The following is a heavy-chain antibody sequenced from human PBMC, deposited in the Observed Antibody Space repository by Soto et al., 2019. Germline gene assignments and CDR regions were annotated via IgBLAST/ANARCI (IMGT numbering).Heavy chain of an antibody. CDR3: PRASSYYDRMWWFAP. J-gene: IGHJ5*02. CDR2: IYYSGST. Sequence: SETLSLTCSVFGGSISSYYWSWIRQPPGKGLEWIGYIYYSGSTNYNPSLKSRVTISVDTSKNQFSLKLSSVTAADTAVYYCPRASSYYDRMWWFAPWGQGTRVTVSS. V-gene: IGHV4-59*01. D-gene: IGHD3-22*01. CDR1: GGSISSYY.